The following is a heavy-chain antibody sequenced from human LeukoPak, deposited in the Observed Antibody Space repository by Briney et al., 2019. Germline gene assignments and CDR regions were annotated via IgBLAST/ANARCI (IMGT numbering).Heavy chain of an antibody. CDR1: GFTFSDYY. V-gene: IGHV3-11*01. J-gene: IGHJ6*02. CDR3: ARGRVPDV. CDR2: ISNSGGII. Sequence: GGSLRLSCAASGFTFSDYYMSWIRQAPGKGLEWISYISNSGGIIYYADSVRGRSTISRDNAKSSLFLQMNSLRAEDTAVYYCARGRVPDVWGQGTTVTVSS. D-gene: IGHD3-3*01.